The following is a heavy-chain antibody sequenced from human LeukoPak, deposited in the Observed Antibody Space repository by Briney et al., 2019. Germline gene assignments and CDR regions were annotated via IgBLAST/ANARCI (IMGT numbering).Heavy chain of an antibody. V-gene: IGHV3-7*01. CDR1: GFTFSSYW. D-gene: IGHD3-10*01. J-gene: IGHJ4*02. CDR2: IKQDGSEE. CDR3: AREEFMVRGVIDY. Sequence: PGGSLRLSCAASGFTFSSYWMSWVRQAPGKGLEWVANIKQDGSEEYYVDSVKGRFTISRDNAKNSLYLQMNSLRAEDTAVYYCAREEFMVRGVIDYWGQGTLVTVSS.